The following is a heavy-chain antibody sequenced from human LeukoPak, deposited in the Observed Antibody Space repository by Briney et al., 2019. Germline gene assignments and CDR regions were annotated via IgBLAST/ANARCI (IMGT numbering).Heavy chain of an antibody. CDR3: TTSLTYYYDSSGYPFDY. J-gene: IGHJ4*02. CDR2: IKSKTDGRTT. Sequence: GGSLRLSCAASGFTFSNAWMSWVRQAPGKGLEWVGRIKSKTDGRTTDYAAPVKGRFTISRDDSKNTLYLQMSSLKTEDTAVYYCTTSLTYYYDSSGYPFDYWGQGTLVTVSS. CDR1: GFTFSNAW. V-gene: IGHV3-15*01. D-gene: IGHD3-22*01.